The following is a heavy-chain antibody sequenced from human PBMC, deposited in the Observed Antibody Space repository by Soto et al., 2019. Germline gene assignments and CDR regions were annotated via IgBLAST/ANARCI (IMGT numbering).Heavy chain of an antibody. CDR3: AKAHRNWNYYKSIDY. V-gene: IGHV3-30*18. CDR1: GFTFSSYG. Sequence: GGSLRLSCAASGFTFSSYGMHWVRQAPGKGLEWVAVISYDGSNKYYADSVKGQFTISRDNSKNTLYLQMNSLRAEDTAVYYCAKAHRNWNYYKSIDYWGQGTLVTVSS. CDR2: ISYDGSNK. D-gene: IGHD1-7*01. J-gene: IGHJ4*02.